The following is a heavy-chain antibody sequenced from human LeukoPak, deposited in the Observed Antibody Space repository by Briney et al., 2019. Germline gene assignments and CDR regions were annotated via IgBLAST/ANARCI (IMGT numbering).Heavy chain of an antibody. J-gene: IGHJ4*02. CDR1: GGSISSYY. D-gene: IGHD6-19*01. CDR2: IYYSGST. CDR3: ARVSSGWSTDYYFDY. V-gene: IGHV4-59*01. Sequence: PSETLSLTCTVSGGSISSYYWSWIRQPPGKGREWIGYIYYSGSTNYNPSLKSRVTISVDTSKNQFSLKLSSVTAADTAVYYCARVSSGWSTDYYFDYWGQGTLVTVSS.